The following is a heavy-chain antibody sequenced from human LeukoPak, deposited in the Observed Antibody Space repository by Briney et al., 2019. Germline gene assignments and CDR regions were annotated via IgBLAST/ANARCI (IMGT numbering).Heavy chain of an antibody. CDR2: IDSDGYST. CDR1: RFTFNTYW. D-gene: IGHD6-13*01. J-gene: IGHJ4*02. CDR3: TTDRIAAAGVDY. Sequence: GVSLRLSCAASRFTFNTYWMHWVRQAPGKGLVWVSRIDSDGYSTAYADSVKGRFTISRDDSKNTLYLQMNSLKTEDTAVYYCTTDRIAAAGVDYWGQGTLVTVSS. V-gene: IGHV3-74*01.